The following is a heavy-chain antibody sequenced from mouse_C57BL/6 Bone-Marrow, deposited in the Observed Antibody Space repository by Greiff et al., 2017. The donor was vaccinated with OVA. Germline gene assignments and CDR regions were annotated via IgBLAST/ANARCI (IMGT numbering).Heavy chain of an antibody. Sequence: QVQLQQPGTELVKPGASVKLSCKASGYTFTSYWMHWVKQRPGQGLEWIGNINPSNGGTNYNEKFKSKATLTVDKSSSTAYMQLSSLTSEDSAVYDCARITTVVARDYLDYWGQGTTLTVSS. CDR2: INPSNGGT. CDR1: GYTFTSYW. J-gene: IGHJ2*01. CDR3: ARITTVVARDYLDY. D-gene: IGHD1-1*01. V-gene: IGHV1-53*01.